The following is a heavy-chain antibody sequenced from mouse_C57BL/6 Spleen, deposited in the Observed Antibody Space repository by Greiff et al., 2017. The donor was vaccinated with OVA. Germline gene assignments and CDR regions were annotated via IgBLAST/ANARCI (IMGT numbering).Heavy chain of an antibody. Sequence: EVHLVESGEGLVKPGGSLKLSCAASGFTFSSYAMSWVRQTPEKRLEWVAYISSGGDYIYYADTVKGRFTISRDNARNTLYLQMSSLKSEDTAMYYCTRDGGTMVTTGFAYWGQGTLVTVSA. CDR2: ISSGGDYI. CDR3: TRDGGTMVTTGFAY. CDR1: GFTFSSYA. J-gene: IGHJ3*01. D-gene: IGHD2-2*01. V-gene: IGHV5-9-1*02.